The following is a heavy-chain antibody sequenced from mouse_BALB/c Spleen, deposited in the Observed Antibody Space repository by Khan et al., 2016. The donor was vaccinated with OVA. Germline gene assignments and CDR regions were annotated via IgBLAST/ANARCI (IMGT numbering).Heavy chain of an antibody. CDR2: IDPSTGYT. CDR3: VSRGNTYAWMTY. V-gene: IGHV1-7*01. J-gene: IGHJ3*01. D-gene: IGHD1-1*01. Sequence: QVQLKQSGAELVKPGASVKMSCKASGYSFTTYWMDWVKQSPGQGLECIGDIDPSTGYTKYNQKFKDKATLTVDKSSTTAYMELTSLTSEDSAVYYCVSRGNTYAWMTYWGQGTLVTVSA. CDR1: GYSFTTYW.